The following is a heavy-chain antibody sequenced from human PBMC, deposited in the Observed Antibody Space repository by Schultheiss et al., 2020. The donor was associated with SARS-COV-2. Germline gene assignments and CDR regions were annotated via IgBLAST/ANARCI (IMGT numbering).Heavy chain of an antibody. CDR2: IWYDGSNK. J-gene: IGHJ4*02. V-gene: IGHV3-33*01. D-gene: IGHD3-22*01. CDR1: GFTFSSYG. Sequence: GGSLRLSCAASGFTFSSYGMHWVRQAPGKGLEWVAVIWYDGSNKYYADSVKGRFTISRDNSKNTLYLQMNSLRAEDTAVYYCARDSGYYYDTDYWGQGTLVTVSS. CDR3: ARDSGYYYDTDY.